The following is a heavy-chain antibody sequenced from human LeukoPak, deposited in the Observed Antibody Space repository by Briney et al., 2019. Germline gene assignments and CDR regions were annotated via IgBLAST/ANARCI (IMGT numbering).Heavy chain of an antibody. J-gene: IGHJ3*02. V-gene: IGHV4-34*01. CDR3: TSRRYITIFGVVIIYAFDI. CDR1: GGSFSGYY. CDR2: INHSGST. D-gene: IGHD3-3*01. Sequence: SETLSLTCAVYGGSFSGYYWSWIRQPPGKGLEWIGEINHSGSTNYNPSLKSRVTISVDTSTNQFSLKLSSVTAADTAVYYCTSRRYITIFGVVIIYAFDIWGQGTMVTVSS.